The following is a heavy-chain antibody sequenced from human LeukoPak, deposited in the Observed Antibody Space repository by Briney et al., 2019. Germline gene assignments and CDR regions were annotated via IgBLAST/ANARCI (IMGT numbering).Heavy chain of an antibody. CDR3: ARGYSIVGATLDY. Sequence: GGSLRLSCAAAGFTFSSYSMNWVRQAPGKGLEWVSSISSSSSYIYYADSMKGRFTISRDNAKSSLYLQMNSLRAEDTAVYYCARGYSIVGATLDYWGQGTLVTVSS. D-gene: IGHD1-26*01. CDR1: GFTFSSYS. CDR2: ISSSSSYI. J-gene: IGHJ4*02. V-gene: IGHV3-21*01.